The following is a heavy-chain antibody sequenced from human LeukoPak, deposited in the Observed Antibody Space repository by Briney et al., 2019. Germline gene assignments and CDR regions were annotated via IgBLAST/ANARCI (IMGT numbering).Heavy chain of an antibody. Sequence: SETLSLTCAVYGGSFSGYYWSWIRQPPGKGLEWIGEINHSGSTNYNPSLKSRVTISVDTSKNQFSLKLSSVTAADTAVYYCASRSSSTYYYYMDVWGKGTTVTASS. CDR1: GGSFSGYY. CDR3: ASRSSSTYYYYMDV. V-gene: IGHV4-34*01. D-gene: IGHD6-6*01. J-gene: IGHJ6*03. CDR2: INHSGST.